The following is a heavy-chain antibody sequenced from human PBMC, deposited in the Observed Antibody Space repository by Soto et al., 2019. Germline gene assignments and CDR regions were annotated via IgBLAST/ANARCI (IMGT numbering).Heavy chain of an antibody. CDR2: IWYDGSNK. Sequence: GGSLRLSCAASGFTFSAYAMHWVRQAPGKGLEWVSVIWYDGSNKYYADSVKGRFTISRDNSKNTLSLQMTSLSAEDTAVYYCARDEFFGSGFFDYWGQGTQVTVSS. D-gene: IGHD3-10*01. V-gene: IGHV3-30*04. J-gene: IGHJ4*02. CDR3: ARDEFFGSGFFDY. CDR1: GFTFSAYA.